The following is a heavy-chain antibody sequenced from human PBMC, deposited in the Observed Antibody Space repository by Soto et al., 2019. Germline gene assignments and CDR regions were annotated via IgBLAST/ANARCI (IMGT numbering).Heavy chain of an antibody. D-gene: IGHD1-26*01. J-gene: IGHJ4*02. V-gene: IGHV1-58*01. CDR3: AATNTAGAPVY. CDR2: IVVDTGNT. Sequence: GASVKVSCKASGFTFEGSVVHWVRQARGQRLEWIGWIVVDTGNTNYAQKVQERVTISRDMSTTTAYMELSSLRSEDTAVYYCAATNTAGAPVYWGQGTQVTVSS. CDR1: GFTFEGSV.